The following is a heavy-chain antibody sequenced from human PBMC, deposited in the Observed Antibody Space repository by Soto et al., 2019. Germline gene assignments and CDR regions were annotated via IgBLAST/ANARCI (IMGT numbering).Heavy chain of an antibody. J-gene: IGHJ6*01. D-gene: IGHD3-3*02. CDR2: ISTTSTYT. CDR1: GFTFSESF. CDR3: ARGAVSRQHFYYGFDV. Sequence: GGSLRLSCAASGFTFSESFMSWIRQAPGKGLEWVASISTTSTYTDYAASVKGRVTVSRDDSKNVLFLQVNSLRDEDTAVYYCARGAVSRQHFYYGFDVWGQGTTVTVSS. V-gene: IGHV3-11*06.